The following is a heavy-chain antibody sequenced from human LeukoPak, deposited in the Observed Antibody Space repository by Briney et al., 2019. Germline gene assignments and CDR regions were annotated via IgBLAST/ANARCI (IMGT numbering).Heavy chain of an antibody. V-gene: IGHV4-59*11. CDR2: IYYSGST. CDR1: GGSISSHY. CDR3: AREDYYGAFDI. J-gene: IGHJ3*02. Sequence: SETLSLTCTVSGGSISSHYWSWIRQPPGKGLEWIGYIYYSGSTNYNPSLKSRVTISVDTSKNQFSLKLSSVTAADTAEYYCAREDYYGAFDIWGQGTIVTVSS. D-gene: IGHD3-10*01.